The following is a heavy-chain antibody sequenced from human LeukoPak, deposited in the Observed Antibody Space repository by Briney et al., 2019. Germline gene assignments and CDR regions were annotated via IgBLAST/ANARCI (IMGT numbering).Heavy chain of an antibody. CDR3: ARGPTYSSSSQLDY. V-gene: IGHV1-8*01. D-gene: IGHD6-6*01. J-gene: IGHJ4*02. CDR1: GYTFTSYD. CDR2: TNPNSGNT. Sequence: ASVKVSCKASGYTFTSYDINWVRQATGQGLEWMGWTNPNSGNTGYAQKFQGRVTMTRNTSISTAYMELSSLRSEDTAVYYCARGPTYSSSSQLDYWGQGTLVTVSS.